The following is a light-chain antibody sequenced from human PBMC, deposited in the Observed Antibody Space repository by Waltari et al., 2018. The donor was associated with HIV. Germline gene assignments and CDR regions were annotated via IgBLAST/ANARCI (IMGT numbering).Light chain of an antibody. V-gene: IGLV2-14*03. J-gene: IGLJ2*01. CDR3: TSFTDSCTLKR. CDR2: HVS. CDR1: YSDVGGSNF. Sequence: QSALTQPPSVSGSPGQSITISCTGTYSDVGGSNFVSWYQHRPGNVPKLFIFHVSDRPSGVYAFFSGSQSGNTSSLTISWLQAEDEATYFCTSFTDSCTLKRFGGGTTLPVL.